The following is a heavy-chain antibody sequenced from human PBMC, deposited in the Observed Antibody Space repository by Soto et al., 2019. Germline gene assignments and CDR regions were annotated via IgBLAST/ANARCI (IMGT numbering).Heavy chain of an antibody. D-gene: IGHD1-26*01. V-gene: IGHV3-23*01. CDR1: GFTFSSYA. J-gene: IGHJ4*02. CDR2: ISGSGGST. Sequence: PGGSLRLSCAASGFTFSSYAMSWVRQAPGKGLEWVSAISGSGGSTYYADSVKGRFTISRDNSKNTLYLQMNSLRAEDTAVYYCAKDLPPGGYPRYYFDYWGQGTLVTVSS. CDR3: AKDLPPGGYPRYYFDY.